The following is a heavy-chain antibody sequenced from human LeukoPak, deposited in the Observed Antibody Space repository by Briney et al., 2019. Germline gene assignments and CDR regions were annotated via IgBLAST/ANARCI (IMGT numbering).Heavy chain of an antibody. CDR3: ARIGGGYPDY. CDR1: GFTFSSYG. J-gene: IGHJ4*02. CDR2: IRYDGSNK. V-gene: IGHV3-30*02. D-gene: IGHD5-24*01. Sequence: GGSLRLSCAASGFTFSSYGMHWVRQAPGKGLEWVAFIRYDGSNKYYADSVKGRFTISRDNSKSTLYLQMDSLRVEDTAVYYCARIGGGYPDYWGQGTLVTVSS.